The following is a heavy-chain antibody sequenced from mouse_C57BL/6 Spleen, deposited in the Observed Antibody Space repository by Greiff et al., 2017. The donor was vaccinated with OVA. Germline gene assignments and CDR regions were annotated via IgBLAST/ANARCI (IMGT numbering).Heavy chain of an antibody. D-gene: IGHD2-4*01. Sequence: EVKLMESGGDLVKPGGSLKLSCAASGFTFSSYGMSWVRQTPDKRLEWVATISSGGSYTYYPDSVKGRFTISRDNAKNTLYLQMSSLKSEDTAMYYCARQDGYDYPFAYWGQGTLDTVSA. CDR2: ISSGGSYT. V-gene: IGHV5-6*01. J-gene: IGHJ3*01. CDR3: ARQDGYDYPFAY. CDR1: GFTFSSYG.